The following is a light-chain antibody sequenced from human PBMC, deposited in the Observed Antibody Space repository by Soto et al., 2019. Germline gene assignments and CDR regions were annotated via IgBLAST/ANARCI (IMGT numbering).Light chain of an antibody. J-gene: IGLJ1*01. CDR3: ATWDESLNGYV. Sequence: QSVLTQTPSASATPGQRVTISCSGTNSNIGSNTIAWYQQLPGTAPKRLIHSNNQRPSGVPDRFSASKSGTSASLAISGLHSADEADYYCATWDESLNGYVFGTGTKVTVL. CDR2: SNN. V-gene: IGLV1-44*01. CDR1: NSNIGSNT.